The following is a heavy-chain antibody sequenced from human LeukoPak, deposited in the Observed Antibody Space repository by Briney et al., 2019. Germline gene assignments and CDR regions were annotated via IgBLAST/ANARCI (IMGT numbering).Heavy chain of an antibody. CDR1: GFTFSSYS. V-gene: IGHV3-7*01. CDR2: IKQDGSEK. J-gene: IGHJ4*02. D-gene: IGHD6-13*01. Sequence: GGSLRLSCAASGFTFSSYSMNWVRQASGKGLEWVANIKQDGSEKYYVDSVKGRFTISRDNAKNSLYLQMDSLRAEDTAVYYCAREGIAAADYFDYWGQGTLVTVSS. CDR3: AREGIAAADYFDY.